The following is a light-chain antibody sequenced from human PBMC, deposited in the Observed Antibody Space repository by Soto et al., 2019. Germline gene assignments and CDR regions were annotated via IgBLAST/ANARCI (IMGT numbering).Light chain of an antibody. CDR2: GAS. V-gene: IGKV3-20*01. J-gene: IGKJ3*01. CDR3: HQYSASPLVT. Sequence: MTQSPVTLLLSPGERATLSCRASQSLTGNYLAWYQQKPGQAPRLLIFGASTRAPGVPDRFSGSGSGTEYTLSITGLEPDDSATYFCHQYSASPLVTFGPGTKV. CDR1: QSLTGNY.